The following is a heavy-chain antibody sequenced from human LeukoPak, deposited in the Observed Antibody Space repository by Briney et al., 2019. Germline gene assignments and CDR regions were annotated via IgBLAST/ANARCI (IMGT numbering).Heavy chain of an antibody. V-gene: IGHV3-21*01. CDR2: ITSSSSYI. CDR1: GFTFSSYT. D-gene: IGHD3-9*01. CDR3: ARDGDILTGHYRFYFDY. Sequence: PGGSLRLSCAASGFTFSSYTMNWVRRAPGKGLEWVSSITSSSSYIYYADSVKGRFTISRDNARKSLYLQMNSLRAEDTAIYYCARDGDILTGHYRFYFDYWGQGTLVTVSS. J-gene: IGHJ4*02.